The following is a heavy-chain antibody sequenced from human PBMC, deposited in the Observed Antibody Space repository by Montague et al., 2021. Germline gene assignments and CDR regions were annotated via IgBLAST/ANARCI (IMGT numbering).Heavy chain of an antibody. D-gene: IGHD3-16*02. CDR2: ISGSGGST. CDR3: AKDQSLITITFGEIIDRRAFDI. CDR1: GFTFNSYA. Sequence: SLRLSCAASGFTFNSYAMSWVRQAPGKGLEWVSGISGSGGSTYYVDSVKGRFTISRDNSKNTLYLQMNSLRAEDTAVYYCAKDQSLITITFGEIIDRRAFDIWGQGTRVTVSS. J-gene: IGHJ3*02. V-gene: IGHV3-23*01.